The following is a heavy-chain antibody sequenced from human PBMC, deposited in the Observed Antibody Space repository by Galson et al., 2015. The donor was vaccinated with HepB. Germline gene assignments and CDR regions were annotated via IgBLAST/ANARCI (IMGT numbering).Heavy chain of an antibody. Sequence: SVKVSCKASGGTFSSYAISWVRQAPGQGLEWMGGIIPIFGTANYAQKFQDRVTITADESTSTAYMELSSLRSEDTAVYYCARGPVLRFLEWFSDYWGQGTLVTVSS. CDR3: ARGPVLRFLEWFSDY. CDR1: GGTFSSYA. CDR2: IIPIFGTA. J-gene: IGHJ4*02. V-gene: IGHV1-69*13. D-gene: IGHD3-3*01.